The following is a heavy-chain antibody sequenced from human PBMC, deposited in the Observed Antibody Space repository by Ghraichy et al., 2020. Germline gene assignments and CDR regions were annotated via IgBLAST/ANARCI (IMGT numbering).Heavy chain of an antibody. CDR3: ARAYFDSSGYRSGGEVELDD. J-gene: IGHJ4*02. Sequence: SETLSLTCTVSGDSIVSSYWSWIQQPPGKGLEWIGYIHSRGTTYYNSSLKSRVTMSVDMAKNQFSLKLHSVTATDTAVYYCARAYFDSSGYRSGGEVELDDWGQGTRVTVAS. CDR2: IHSRGTT. D-gene: IGHD3-22*01. CDR1: GDSIVSSY. V-gene: IGHV4-59*01.